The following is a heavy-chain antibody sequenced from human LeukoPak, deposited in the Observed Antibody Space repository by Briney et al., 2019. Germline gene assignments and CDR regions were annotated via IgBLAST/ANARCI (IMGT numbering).Heavy chain of an antibody. V-gene: IGHV3-53*01. D-gene: IGHD6-13*01. Sequence: GGSLRLSCAASGFTVSSNYMSWVRQAPGKGLEWVSVIYSGGTTNYADSVKGRFTISRDNSKNTLFLQMNSLRAEDTAVYYWARGGYSSSWYHFDYWGQGTLVTVSS. CDR1: GFTVSSNY. J-gene: IGHJ4*02. CDR2: IYSGGTT. CDR3: ARGGYSSSWYHFDY.